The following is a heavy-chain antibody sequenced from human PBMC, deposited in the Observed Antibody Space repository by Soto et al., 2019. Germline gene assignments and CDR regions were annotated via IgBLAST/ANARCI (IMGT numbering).Heavy chain of an antibody. Sequence: QVQLVQSGAEGKKPGSSVKVSCKASGGTFSNYPISWVRQAPGQGLEWMGGIIPIFGTTNYAQKFQGRVTITADESTSTAYMELSSLRSEDTAVFYCARGNHRWLQLWYFDLWGRGTLVTVSS. CDR1: GGTFSNYP. D-gene: IGHD5-12*01. CDR2: IIPIFGTT. J-gene: IGHJ2*01. V-gene: IGHV1-69*12. CDR3: ARGNHRWLQLWYFDL.